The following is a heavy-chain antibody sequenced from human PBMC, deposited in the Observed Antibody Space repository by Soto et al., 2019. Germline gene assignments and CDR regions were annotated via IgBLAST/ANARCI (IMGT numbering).Heavy chain of an antibody. V-gene: IGHV3-7*01. Sequence: GGSLRLSCAASGFTFSDSWMNWVRQAPGKGLEWVASTVPDGSERYYVDSVKGRFTISRDNTKTSLYLQMNSLRVDDTAIYYCARDRGLRCFDLLGQGTLVTVSS. CDR1: GFTFSDSW. CDR3: ARDRGLRCFDL. CDR2: TVPDGSER. J-gene: IGHJ5*01. D-gene: IGHD6-25*01.